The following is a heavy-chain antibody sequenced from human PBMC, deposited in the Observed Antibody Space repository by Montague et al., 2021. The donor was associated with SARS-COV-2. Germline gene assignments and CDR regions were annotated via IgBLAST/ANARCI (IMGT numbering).Heavy chain of an antibody. D-gene: IGHD3-16*01. Sequence: TLSLTCTVSGGSISGYYWTWIRQPPGKGLEWLGHIYYTGSTKYNPSLRSRVTISIDTPKNQFALRLSSVTAADTAVYYCAREFRIELWQTNWYFGLWGRGTLVTVSS. J-gene: IGHJ2*01. CDR1: GGSISGYY. CDR3: AREFRIELWQTNWYFGL. CDR2: IYYTGST. V-gene: IGHV4-59*01.